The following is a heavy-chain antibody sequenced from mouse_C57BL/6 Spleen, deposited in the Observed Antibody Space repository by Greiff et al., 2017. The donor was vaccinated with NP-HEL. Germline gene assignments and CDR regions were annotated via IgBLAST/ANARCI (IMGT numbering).Heavy chain of an antibody. V-gene: IGHV3-6*01. CDR2: ISYDGSN. Sequence: EVQVVESGPGLVKPSQSLSLTCSVTGYSITSGYYWNWIRQFPGNKLEWMGYISYDGSNNYNPSLKNRISITRDTSKNQFFLKLNSVTTEDTATYYCAEGAMDYWGQGTSVTVSS. J-gene: IGHJ4*01. CDR3: AEGAMDY. CDR1: GYSITSGYY.